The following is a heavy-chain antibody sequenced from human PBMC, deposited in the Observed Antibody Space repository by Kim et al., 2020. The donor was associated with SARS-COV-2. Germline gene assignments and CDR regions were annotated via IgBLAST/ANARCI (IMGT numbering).Heavy chain of an antibody. D-gene: IGHD1-1*01. J-gene: IGHJ4*02. Sequence: SETLSLTCAVYGGSFSGYYWSWIRQPPGKGLEWIGEINHSGSTNYNPSLKSRVTISVDTSKNQFSLKLSSVTAADTAVYYCARGRTHWLLSHYFDYWGQGTLVTVSS. V-gene: IGHV4-34*01. CDR3: ARGRTHWLLSHYFDY. CDR2: INHSGST. CDR1: GGSFSGYY.